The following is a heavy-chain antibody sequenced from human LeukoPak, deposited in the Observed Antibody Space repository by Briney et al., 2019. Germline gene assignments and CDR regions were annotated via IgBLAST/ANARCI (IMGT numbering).Heavy chain of an antibody. V-gene: IGHV3-13*01. CDR3: ARGDTTLGAFDI. Sequence: GGSLRLSCAASGFTFSSYDMHWVRQATGKGLEWVSAIGTAGDTYYPGFVKGRFTISRENAKNSLYLQMNSLRAGDTAVYYCARGDTTLGAFDIWGQGTMVTVSS. CDR1: GFTFSSYD. J-gene: IGHJ3*02. CDR2: IGTAGDT. D-gene: IGHD3-10*02.